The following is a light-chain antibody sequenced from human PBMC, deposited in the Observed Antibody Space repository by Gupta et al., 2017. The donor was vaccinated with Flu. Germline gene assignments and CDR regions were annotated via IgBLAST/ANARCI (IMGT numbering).Light chain of an antibody. V-gene: IGLV3-1*01. CDR2: QDS. CDR3: QTWDGTTGV. Sequence: SPGKTAVSTCSGDRWGDNFVSWYQQKPGQSHILVIYQDSKRPSGIPERFSGSNAENTATLTVSGTQAVDEADCYCQTWDGTTGVFGGGTKLTVL. J-gene: IGLJ3*02. CDR1: RWGDNF.